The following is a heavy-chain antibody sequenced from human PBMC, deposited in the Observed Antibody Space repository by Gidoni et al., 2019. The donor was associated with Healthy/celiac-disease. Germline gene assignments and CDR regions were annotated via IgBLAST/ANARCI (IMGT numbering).Heavy chain of an antibody. J-gene: IGHJ4*02. D-gene: IGHD1-26*01. V-gene: IGHV3-11*05. CDR2: ISSSSSYT. Sequence: QVQLVESGGGLVKPGGSLRLSCASSGFTFSDDYIRWIRQPPGKGLEWVSYISSSSSYTNYADYVKGRFTISRDNAKNSLYLQMNSLRAEDTAVYYCARDFVVGATYLFDYWGQGTLVTVSS. CDR1: GFTFSDDY. CDR3: ARDFVVGATYLFDY.